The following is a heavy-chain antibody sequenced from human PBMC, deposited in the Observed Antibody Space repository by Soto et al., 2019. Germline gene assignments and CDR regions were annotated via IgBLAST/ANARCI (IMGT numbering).Heavy chain of an antibody. CDR2: INPNSGGT. V-gene: IGHV1-2*04. Sequence: ASVKVSCKASGCTFTGYYMHWVRQAPGQGLEWMGWINPNSGGTNYAQKFQGWVTMTRDTSISTAYMELSRLRSDDTAVYYCARDTYYYYGMDVWGQGTTVTVSS. CDR1: GCTFTGYY. CDR3: ARDTYYYYGMDV. J-gene: IGHJ6*02.